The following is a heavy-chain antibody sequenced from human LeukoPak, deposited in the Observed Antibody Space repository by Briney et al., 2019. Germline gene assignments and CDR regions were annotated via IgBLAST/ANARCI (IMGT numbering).Heavy chain of an antibody. Sequence: SETLSLTCTVSGGSVSSGSYYWSWIRQPPGKGLEWIGYIYNSGSTKYNPSLKSRVIISVDTSKNQFSLRLSSVTAADTAVYYCARRAHWENYFDSWGQGTLVTVSS. CDR2: IYNSGST. D-gene: IGHD1-26*01. CDR3: ARRAHWENYFDS. J-gene: IGHJ4*02. CDR1: GGSVSSGSYY. V-gene: IGHV4-61*01.